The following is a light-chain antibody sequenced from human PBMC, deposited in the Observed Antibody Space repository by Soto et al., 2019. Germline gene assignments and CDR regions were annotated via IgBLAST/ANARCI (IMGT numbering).Light chain of an antibody. V-gene: IGKV2-40*01. CDR2: TVS. CDR1: QSLLDSNDGNTY. Sequence: DIVMTQTPLFLPVTPGEPASISCRSSQSLLDSNDGNTYLDWYLQKPGQSPQLLIYTVSYRASGVPDRFSGGGSGTDFTLKISRVEAEDVGVYYCLQRALSPYTFGQGTKLDFK. CDR3: LQRALSPYT. J-gene: IGKJ2*01.